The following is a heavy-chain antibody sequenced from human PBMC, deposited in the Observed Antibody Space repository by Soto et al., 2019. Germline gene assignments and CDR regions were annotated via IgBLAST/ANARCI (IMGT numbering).Heavy chain of an antibody. CDR2: IIPIFGTA. D-gene: IGHD4-17*01. J-gene: IGHJ5*02. V-gene: IGHV1-69*13. Sequence: SVKVSCKASGGTFSSYAISWVRQAPGQGLEWMGGIIPIFGTANYAQKFQGRVTITADESTSTAYMELSSLRSEDTAVYYCARSMTTVTTSSWFDPWGQGTLVTVSS. CDR3: ARSMTTVTTSSWFDP. CDR1: GGTFSSYA.